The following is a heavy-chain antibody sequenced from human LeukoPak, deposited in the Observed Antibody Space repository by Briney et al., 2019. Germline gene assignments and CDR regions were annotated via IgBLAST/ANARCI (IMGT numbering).Heavy chain of an antibody. CDR1: GGSISTYY. Sequence: SETLSFTCSVSGGSISTYYWSWIRQPPGKGLEWIGYIYYSGSTNYNPSLKSRVTISVDTSRNQFSLKLNSVTAADTAIYYCARDRWFDPWGQGTLVTVSS. V-gene: IGHV4-59*01. CDR2: IYYSGST. CDR3: ARDRWFDP. J-gene: IGHJ5*02.